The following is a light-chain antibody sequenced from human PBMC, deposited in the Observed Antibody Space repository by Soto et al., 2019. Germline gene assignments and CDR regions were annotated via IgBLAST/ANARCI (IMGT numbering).Light chain of an antibody. V-gene: IGKV4-1*01. CDR3: EESYSAPLR. CDR2: WAS. Sequence: RRQSPDSLSVSQGESVTIDGSSSHSVLYSSNNKNYLAWYQQKPGQPAKLLIYWASTRESGVPVRFSGSGSGTDFALALRSLQADDVAVSIYEESYSAPLRFGGGTKVDIK. J-gene: IGKJ4*01. CDR1: HSVLYSSNNKNY.